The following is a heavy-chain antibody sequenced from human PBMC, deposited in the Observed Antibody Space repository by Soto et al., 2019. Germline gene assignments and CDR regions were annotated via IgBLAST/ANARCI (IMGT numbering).Heavy chain of an antibody. D-gene: IGHD3-3*01. CDR1: GFSLTNSGVG. J-gene: IGHJ4*02. CDR3: AHRVLRTVFGLVTTTAIYFDF. V-gene: IGHV2-5*02. CDR2: IYWDDDK. Sequence: QITLNESGPTQVKPRQTLTLTCTFSGFSLTNSGVGVGWIRQSPGKAPEWLALIYWDDDKRYSPFLKSRLTITKDTYKNPVVLTMAELDPADTATYYCAHRVLRTVFGLVTTTAIYFDFWGQGTPVAVSS.